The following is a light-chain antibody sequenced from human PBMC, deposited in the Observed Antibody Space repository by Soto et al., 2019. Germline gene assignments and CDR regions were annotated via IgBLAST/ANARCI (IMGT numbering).Light chain of an antibody. J-gene: IGKJ1*01. CDR1: QSVSTN. CDR2: GAS. CDR3: QQYGSSRT. V-gene: IGKV3-20*01. Sequence: EVVLTQSPGTLSLSPGERATLSCRASQSVSTNLAWYQQRPGQAPRLLIYGASSRATDIPDRLSGSGSGTKFTLTISGLEPEDFAVYYCQQYGSSRTFGQGTKVDIK.